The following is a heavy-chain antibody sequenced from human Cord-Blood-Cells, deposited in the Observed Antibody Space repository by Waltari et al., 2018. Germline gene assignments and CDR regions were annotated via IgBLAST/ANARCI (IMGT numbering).Heavy chain of an antibody. Sequence: QVQPQQWGAGLLTPSETLSPTCSVCGVSFSGYYWCWLRQPPGKGLEWIGEINHSGSTNYNPSLKSRVTISVDTSKNQFSLKLSSVTAADTAVYYCASYYGSGSYYNDYWGQGTLVTVSS. J-gene: IGHJ4*02. V-gene: IGHV4-34*01. D-gene: IGHD3-10*01. CDR2: INHSGST. CDR1: GVSFSGYY. CDR3: ASYYGSGSYYNDY.